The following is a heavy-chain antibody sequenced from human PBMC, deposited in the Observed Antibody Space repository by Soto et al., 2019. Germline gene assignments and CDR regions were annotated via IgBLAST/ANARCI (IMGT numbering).Heavy chain of an antibody. CDR2: IYWDDDK. CDR3: AHRVLRTVFGLVTTTAIYFDF. CDR1: GFSLTTSGVG. D-gene: IGHD3-3*01. Sequence: QITLKESGPTVVKPTETLTLTCTFSGFSLTTSGVGVGWVRQSPGKAPEWLALIYWDDDKRYSTSLKSRLTNTQDTSKNQVVLTMANVDTADTATYYCAHRVLRTVFGLVTTTAIYFDFWGQGTPVVVSS. J-gene: IGHJ4*02. V-gene: IGHV2-5*02.